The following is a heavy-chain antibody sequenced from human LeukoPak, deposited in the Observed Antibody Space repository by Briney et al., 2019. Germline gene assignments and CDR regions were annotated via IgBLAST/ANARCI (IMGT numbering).Heavy chain of an antibody. CDR3: ATSGGNSDIYYYYGMDV. CDR2: IYYSGST. D-gene: IGHD2-21*02. Sequence: PSETLSLTCTVSGGSISSGDYYWSWIRQPPGKGLEWIGYIYYSGSTYYNPSLKSRVTISVDTSKNQFSLKLSSVTAADTAVYYCATSGGNSDIYYYYGMDVWGQGTTVTVSS. J-gene: IGHJ6*02. CDR1: GGSISSGDYY. V-gene: IGHV4-30-4*01.